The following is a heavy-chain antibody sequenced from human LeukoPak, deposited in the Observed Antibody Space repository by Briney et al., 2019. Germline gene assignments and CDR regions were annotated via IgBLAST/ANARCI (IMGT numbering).Heavy chain of an antibody. CDR1: GGTFSSYA. D-gene: IGHD4/OR15-4a*01. CDR3: ARKSAVDYYYYGMDV. Sequence: ASVKVSCTASGGTFSSYAISWVRQAPGQGLEWMGGIIPIFGTANYAQKFQGRVTITADESTSTAYMELSSLRSEDTAVYYCARKSAVDYYYYGMDVWGQGTTVTVSS. V-gene: IGHV1-69*13. CDR2: IIPIFGTA. J-gene: IGHJ6*02.